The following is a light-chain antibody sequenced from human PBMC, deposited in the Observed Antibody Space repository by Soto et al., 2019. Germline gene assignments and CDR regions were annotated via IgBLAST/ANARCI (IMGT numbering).Light chain of an antibody. V-gene: IGKV1-5*01. J-gene: IGKJ5*01. CDR1: QNIASW. CDR2: GAS. Sequence: QMTQSPSTLSASVGDSVTITSRASQNIASWLAWYQQTPGKAPKLLIYGASTSESGVPSRFSGSGSGTEFTLTIRSLQPGDFATYYCQQYNSYSATFGQGTRLEIK. CDR3: QQYNSYSAT.